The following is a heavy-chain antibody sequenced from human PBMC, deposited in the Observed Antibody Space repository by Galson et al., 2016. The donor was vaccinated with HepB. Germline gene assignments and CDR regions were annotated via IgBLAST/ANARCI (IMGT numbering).Heavy chain of an antibody. D-gene: IGHD6-19*01. CDR3: ASSGWNLSLHQGPIGLPPGALLQEHL. J-gene: IGHJ6*01. Sequence: TLSLTCTVSGASVSSGGYYWSWIRQPPGKGLEWIGYFHYSGTTNYNPSLTSRVTISVDTSKNQFSLRLGSVTAADTALYFCASSGWNLSLHQGPIGLPPGALLQEHLWG. CDR1: GASVSSGGYY. CDR2: FHYSGTT. V-gene: IGHV4-61*08.